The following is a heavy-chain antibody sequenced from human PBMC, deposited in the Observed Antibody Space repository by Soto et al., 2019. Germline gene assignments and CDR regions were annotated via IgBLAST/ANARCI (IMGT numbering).Heavy chain of an antibody. V-gene: IGHV1-2*04. CDR1: GYTFTGYY. CDR2: INPNSGGT. CDR3: ARDGSWSYERAFDI. D-gene: IGHD1-26*01. J-gene: IGHJ3*02. Sequence: ASVKVSCKASGYTFTGYYMHWVRQAPGQGLEWMGWINPNSGGTNYAQKFQGWVPMTRDTSISTAYMELSRLRSDDTAVYFCARDGSWSYERAFDIWGQGTMVTVSS.